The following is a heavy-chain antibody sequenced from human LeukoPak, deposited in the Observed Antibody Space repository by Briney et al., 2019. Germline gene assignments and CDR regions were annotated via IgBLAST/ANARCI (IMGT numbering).Heavy chain of an antibody. V-gene: IGHV3-74*01. J-gene: IGHJ5*02. CDR3: AKADIVVVVAANWFDP. CDR2: IDTDGSST. D-gene: IGHD2-15*01. CDR1: GFTFSSYW. Sequence: GGSLRLSCAASGFTFSSYWMHWVRRAPGKGLVWVSRIDTDGSSTIYADSVKGRFTISRDNSKNTLYLQMNSLRAEDTAVYYCAKADIVVVVAANWFDPWGQGTLVTVSS.